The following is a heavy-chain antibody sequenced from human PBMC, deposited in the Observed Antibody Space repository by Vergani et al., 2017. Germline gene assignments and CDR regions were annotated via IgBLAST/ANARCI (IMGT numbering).Heavy chain of an antibody. J-gene: IGHJ5*02. D-gene: IGHD2-2*02. V-gene: IGHV4-30-2*01. Sequence: QLQLQESGSGLVKPSQTLSLTCAVSGGSISSGGYSWSWIRQPPGKGLEWIGYIYHSGSTYYNPSLKSRVTISVDRSKNQFSLKLSSVTAADTAVYYCARGYCSSTSCYTEERINWFDPWGQGTLVTVSS. CDR2: IYHSGST. CDR1: GGSISSGGYS. CDR3: ARGYCSSTSCYTEERINWFDP.